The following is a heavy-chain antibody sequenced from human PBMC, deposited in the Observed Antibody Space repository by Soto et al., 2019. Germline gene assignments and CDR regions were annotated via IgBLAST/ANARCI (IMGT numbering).Heavy chain of an antibody. Sequence: GASVKVSCKASGYTFTSYGISWVRQAPGQGLQWMGWISAYNGNTSYAQKFQGRVTMTRDTSTSTVYMELSSLRSEDTAVYYCARVRETYSNYPYYWGQGTLVTVSS. CDR2: ISAYNGNT. CDR3: ARVRETYSNYPYY. CDR1: GYTFTSYG. V-gene: IGHV1-18*01. D-gene: IGHD4-4*01. J-gene: IGHJ4*02.